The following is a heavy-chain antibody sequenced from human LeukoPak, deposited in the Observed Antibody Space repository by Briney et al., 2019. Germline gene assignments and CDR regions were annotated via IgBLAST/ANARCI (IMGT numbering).Heavy chain of an antibody. CDR2: INSDGNNR. CDR1: GFTFSSYW. CDR3: AKVQEMDTILPPFHY. V-gene: IGHV3-74*01. D-gene: IGHD5-24*01. Sequence: GGSLRLSCATSGFTFSSYWMHWVRQAPGKGLLWVSLINSDGNNRGYADSVKGRFTVSRDNAKNTLYLQVNSLRAADTAIYYCAKVQEMDTILPPFHYWGQGTLVTVSS. J-gene: IGHJ4*02.